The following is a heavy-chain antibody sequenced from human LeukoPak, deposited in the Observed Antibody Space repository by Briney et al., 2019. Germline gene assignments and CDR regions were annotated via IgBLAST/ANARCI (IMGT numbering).Heavy chain of an antibody. D-gene: IGHD6-19*01. CDR1: EMSLSAYY. J-gene: IGHJ3*01. V-gene: IGHV4-34*01. CDR2: INYGGST. CDR3: ARGFPPGSGSRGSHAFDV. Sequence: PSETLSLTCAVSEMSLSAYYWIWLRQSPGKGLEWLGEINYGGSTKYTPSLEGRGTILIDTSKNQFSLKLTSVTAADTAVYYCARGFPPGSGSRGSHAFDVWGQGTMVTVSS.